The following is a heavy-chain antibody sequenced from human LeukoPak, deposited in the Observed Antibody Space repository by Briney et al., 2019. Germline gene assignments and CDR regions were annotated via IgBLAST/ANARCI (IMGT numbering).Heavy chain of an antibody. D-gene: IGHD3-22*01. CDR3: ARVSITMIVVALDI. CDR2: INPNSGGT. V-gene: IGHV1-2*02. CDR1: GYTFTGYY. Sequence: ASVTVSCTASGYTFTGYYMHWVRQAPGQGLEWMGWINPNSGGTNYAQKFQGRVTMTRDTSISTAYMELSRLRSDDTAVYYCARVSITMIVVALDIWGQGTMVTVSS. J-gene: IGHJ3*02.